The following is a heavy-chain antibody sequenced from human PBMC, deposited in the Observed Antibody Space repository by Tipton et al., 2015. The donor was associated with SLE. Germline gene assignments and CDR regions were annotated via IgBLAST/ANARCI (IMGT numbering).Heavy chain of an antibody. CDR2: ISSTSSYI. CDR3: AKDLASIPEY. CDR1: GFTFSSFS. D-gene: IGHD3-3*02. J-gene: IGHJ4*02. Sequence: SLRLSCAASGFTFSSFSFNWVRQAPGKGLEWVSSISSTSSYIYYADSVKGRFTISRDNAKNSLYLQMNSLRAEDTAVYYCAKDLASIPEYWGQGTLVTVSS. V-gene: IGHV3-21*01.